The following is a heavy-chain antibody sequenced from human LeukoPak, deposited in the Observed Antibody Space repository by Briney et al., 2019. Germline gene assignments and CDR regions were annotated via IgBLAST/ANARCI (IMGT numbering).Heavy chain of an antibody. CDR3: ARASTVTTPYYYYYYGMDV. Sequence: PSQTLSFTCTVSGGSISSGGYYWSWIRQHPGKGLEWIGYIYYSGSTYYNPSLKSRFTISVDTSKNQFSLKLSSVTAADTAVYYCARASTVTTPYYYYYYGMDVWGQGTTVTVSS. D-gene: IGHD4-17*01. CDR1: GGSISSGGYY. V-gene: IGHV4-31*03. J-gene: IGHJ6*02. CDR2: IYYSGST.